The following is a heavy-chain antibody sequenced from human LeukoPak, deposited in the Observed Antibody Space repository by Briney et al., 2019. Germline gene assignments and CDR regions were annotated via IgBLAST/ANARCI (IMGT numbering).Heavy chain of an antibody. V-gene: IGHV3-23*01. CDR2: IDAGGGDT. Sequence: GALRLSCAASGFSFSSYAMTWVGQAPGKGLEWVSSIDAGGGDTYHSASVTGRFTISRDNSMNTLYRQINSLRAEDAAVYYCGRPTKYWLVRGNGVDVWGQGTTVTVSS. J-gene: IGHJ6*02. D-gene: IGHD6-19*01. CDR3: GRPTKYWLVRGNGVDV. CDR1: GFSFSSYA.